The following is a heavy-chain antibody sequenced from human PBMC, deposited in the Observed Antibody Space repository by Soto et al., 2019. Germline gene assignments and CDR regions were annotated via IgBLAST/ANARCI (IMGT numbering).Heavy chain of an antibody. J-gene: IGHJ5*02. CDR2: IFYAGNT. D-gene: IGHD6-13*01. V-gene: IGHV4-39*01. CDR1: GGSISSSRSY. Sequence: SETLSLTCNVSGGSISSSRSYWAWFRQPPGKELEWIANIFYAGNTYYNPSLKSRVTVSVDTSKNQFSLKLDSVAAADTAVYYCARQAAAPGIDLWFDPWGQGTLVTVSS. CDR3: ARQAAAPGIDLWFDP.